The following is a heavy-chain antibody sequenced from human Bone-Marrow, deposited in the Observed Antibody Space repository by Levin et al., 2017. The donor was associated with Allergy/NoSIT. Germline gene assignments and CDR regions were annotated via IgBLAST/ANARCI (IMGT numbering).Heavy chain of an antibody. J-gene: IGHJ4*02. CDR3: ARGGFSWDLDY. CDR1: GFTSSVYE. D-gene: IGHD1-26*01. V-gene: IGHV3-48*03. CDR2: ISGTGSTK. Sequence: GGSLRLSCSTSGFTSSVYEINWIRQSPGKRLEWISYISGTGSTKYYADTVKGRFAIARDNGKNFVSLQMDSLRVEDTGVYYCARGGFSWDLDYWGPGTVVTVSS.